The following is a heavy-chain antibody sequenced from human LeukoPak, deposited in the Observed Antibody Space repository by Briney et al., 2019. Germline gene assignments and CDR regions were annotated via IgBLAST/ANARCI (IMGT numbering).Heavy chain of an antibody. CDR1: GGSIRSYY. Sequence: SETLSLTCTASGGSIRSYYWGWIRQPPGKGLEWIGYIYYSGSTNYNPSLKSRVTISVDTSKNQFSLKLSSVTAADTAVYYCARLGGTYYDILTGQGAFDYWGQGTLVTVSS. V-gene: IGHV4-59*08. D-gene: IGHD3-9*01. CDR2: IYYSGST. J-gene: IGHJ4*02. CDR3: ARLGGTYYDILTGQGAFDY.